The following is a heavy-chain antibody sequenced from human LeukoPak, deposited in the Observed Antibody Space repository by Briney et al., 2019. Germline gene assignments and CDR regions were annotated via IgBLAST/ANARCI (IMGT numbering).Heavy chain of an antibody. CDR1: GFTFNNYV. J-gene: IGHJ4*02. D-gene: IGHD5-24*01. Sequence: GGSLRLSCSASGFTFNNYVLHWVRQAPGKGLEYVLGFKSKTDETFYSEYVKGRFTVSRGKSENTLYLQMNSLRIDDTAVYYCAVEMTTDFDHWGQGTLVTVSS. V-gene: IGHV3-64D*06. CDR2: FKSKTDET. CDR3: AVEMTTDFDH.